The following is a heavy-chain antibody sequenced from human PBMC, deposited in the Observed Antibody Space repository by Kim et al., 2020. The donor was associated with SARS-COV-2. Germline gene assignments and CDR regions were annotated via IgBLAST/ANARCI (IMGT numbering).Heavy chain of an antibody. D-gene: IGHD2-2*01. J-gene: IGHJ6*02. V-gene: IGHV4-61*02. CDR1: GGSISSGSYY. CDR2: IYTSGST. CDR3: ARVPVEGADYYYGMDV. Sequence: SETLSLTCTVSGGSISSGSYYWSWIRQPAGKGLEWIGRIYTSGSTNYNPSLKSRVTISVDTSKNQFSLKLSSVTAADTAVYYCARVPVEGADYYYGMDVWGQGTTVTVSS.